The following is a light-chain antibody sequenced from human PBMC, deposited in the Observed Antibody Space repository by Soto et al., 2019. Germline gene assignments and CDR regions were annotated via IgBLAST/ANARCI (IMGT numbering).Light chain of an antibody. CDR1: QSVFRN. Sequence: EIVMTQSPATLSVSPGEGVSLSCRASQSVFRNLAWYQQRPGQAPRLLIFHASTRATGVPARFTGSGSGTEFTLTITDLQSEDFLIYYCQQFNQWPPFTFCPGTKVDLK. V-gene: IGKV3-15*01. CDR3: QQFNQWPPFT. CDR2: HAS. J-gene: IGKJ3*01.